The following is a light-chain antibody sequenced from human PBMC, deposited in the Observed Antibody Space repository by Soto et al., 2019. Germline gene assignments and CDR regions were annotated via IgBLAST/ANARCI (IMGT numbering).Light chain of an antibody. CDR3: GTWDNSLRSWV. CDR1: SSNIGNNY. Sequence: QSVLTQPPSVSAAPGQKATISCSGSSSNIGNNYVSWYQQFPGTAPKLLIYDSNSRPSGIPDRFSGSKSGTSATLGITGLQTGDEADYYCGTWDNSLRSWVFGGGTKLTVL. V-gene: IGLV1-51*01. J-gene: IGLJ3*02. CDR2: DSN.